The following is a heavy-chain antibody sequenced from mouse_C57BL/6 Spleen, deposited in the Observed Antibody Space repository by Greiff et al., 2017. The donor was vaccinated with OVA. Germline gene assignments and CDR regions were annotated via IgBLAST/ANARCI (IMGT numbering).Heavy chain of an antibody. V-gene: IGHV5-4*01. Sequence: EVQLQESGGGLVKPGGSLKLSCAASGFTFSSYAMPWVRQTPEKRLEWVATISDGGSYTYYPDNVKGRFTISRDNAKNNLYLQMSHLKSEDTAVYYCARGGGGSSYYFDDWGQGTTLTVSS. CDR3: ARGGGGSSYYFDD. CDR2: ISDGGSYT. D-gene: IGHD1-1*01. J-gene: IGHJ2*01. CDR1: GFTFSSYA.